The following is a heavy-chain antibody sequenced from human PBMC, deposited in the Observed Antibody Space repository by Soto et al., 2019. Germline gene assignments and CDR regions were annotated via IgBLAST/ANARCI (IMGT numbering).Heavy chain of an antibody. D-gene: IGHD3-10*01. V-gene: IGHV3-53*01. CDR2: IYSTGTT. CDR3: AKDGRGSGSHYNSFGY. CDR1: GFTVGNNY. J-gene: IGHJ4*02. Sequence: EVQLVESGGGLIQPGGSLTLSCAASGFTVGNNYMSWVRQAPGKGLEWVSLIYSTGTTKYADSVKGRFTVSRDNAKNALYLQMNGLRAEDTAVYYWAKDGRGSGSHYNSFGYWGQGTLVTVSS.